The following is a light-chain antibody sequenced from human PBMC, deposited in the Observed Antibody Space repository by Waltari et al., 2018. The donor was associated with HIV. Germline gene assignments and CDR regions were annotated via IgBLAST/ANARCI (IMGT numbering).Light chain of an antibody. CDR3: ATWDDTLNGYV. Sequence: QSMLTQPPSASGTPGQRVTISCSGSSSNIGSNIVNWYQLLPGTAPKLLIYSSNQRPSWVPDRISGSKSGTSASLAISGLQSEDEADYYCATWDDTLNGYVFGTGTKVTVL. J-gene: IGLJ1*01. CDR1: SSNIGSNI. CDR2: SSN. V-gene: IGLV1-44*01.